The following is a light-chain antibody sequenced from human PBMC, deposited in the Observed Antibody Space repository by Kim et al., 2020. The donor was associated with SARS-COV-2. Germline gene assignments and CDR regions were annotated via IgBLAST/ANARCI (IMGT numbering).Light chain of an antibody. CDR2: ATS. V-gene: IGKV1-39*01. J-gene: IGKJ2*01. CDR3: QQSYSTLP. CDR1: QSISSY. Sequence: DIQMTQSPSSLSASVGDRVTITCRASQSISSYLNWYQQKPGKAPKLLIYATSSLQSGVPSRFSGSGSGTDFTLTISSLQPEDFATYYCQQSYSTLPFGQGTKLEI.